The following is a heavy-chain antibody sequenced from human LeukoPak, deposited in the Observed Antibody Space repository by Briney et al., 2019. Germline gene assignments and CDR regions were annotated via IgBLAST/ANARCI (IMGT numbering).Heavy chain of an antibody. CDR3: ARDPVEWVLLLDY. J-gene: IGHJ4*02. Sequence: SGGSLRLSCAASGFTFSNYWMGWVRQAPGKRLEWVANMNIDGSEKYYADSVKGRFSISRDNARNSVYLQMASLRVEDTAVYYCARDPVEWVLLLDYWGQGTLVTVSS. CDR1: GFTFSNYW. D-gene: IGHD1-26*01. V-gene: IGHV3-7*01. CDR2: MNIDGSEK.